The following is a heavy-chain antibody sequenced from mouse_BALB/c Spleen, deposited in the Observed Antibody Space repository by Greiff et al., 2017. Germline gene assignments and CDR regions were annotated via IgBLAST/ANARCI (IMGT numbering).Heavy chain of an antibody. CDR2: INPYNDGT. CDR1: GYTFTSYV. D-gene: IGHD1-2*01. V-gene: IGHV1-14*01. CDR3: ARSLRLYAMDY. J-gene: IGHJ4*01. Sequence: VHVKQSGPELVKPGASVKMSCKASGYTFTSYVMHWVKQKPGQGLEWIGYINPYNDGTKYNEKFKGKATLTSDKSSSTAHMELRSLASEDSAVYYCARSLRLYAMDYWGQGTSVTVSS.